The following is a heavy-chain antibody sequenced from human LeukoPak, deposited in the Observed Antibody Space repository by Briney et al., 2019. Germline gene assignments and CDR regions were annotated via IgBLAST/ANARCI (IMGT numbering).Heavy chain of an antibody. CDR2: IYHSGST. CDR3: AREFGELSPYFDY. V-gene: IGHV4-38-2*02. Sequence: PSETLSLTCAVSGYSISSGYYWGWIRQPPGKGLEWIGSIYHSGSTYYNPSLKSRVTISVDTSKNQFSLKLSSVTAADTAVYYCAREFGELSPYFDYWGQGTLVTVSS. J-gene: IGHJ4*02. D-gene: IGHD3-10*01. CDR1: GYSISSGYY.